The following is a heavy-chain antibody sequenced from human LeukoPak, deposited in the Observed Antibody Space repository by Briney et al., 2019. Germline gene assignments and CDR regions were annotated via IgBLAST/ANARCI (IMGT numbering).Heavy chain of an antibody. Sequence: ASVKVSCKAPGYTFTGYYMHWVRQAPGQGLEWMGWINPNSGGTNYAQKFQGRVTMTRDTSISTAYMELSRLRSDDTAVYYCARPPVGYSSGWYDYWGQGTLVTVSS. V-gene: IGHV1-2*02. CDR2: INPNSGGT. CDR3: ARPPVGYSSGWYDY. D-gene: IGHD6-19*01. CDR1: GYTFTGYY. J-gene: IGHJ4*02.